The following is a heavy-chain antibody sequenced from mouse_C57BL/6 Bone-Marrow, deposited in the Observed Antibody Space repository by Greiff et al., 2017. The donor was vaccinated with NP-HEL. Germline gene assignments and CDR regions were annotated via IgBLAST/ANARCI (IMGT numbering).Heavy chain of an antibody. CDR3: ARGTTVVARYFDV. CDR1: GYTFTSYW. J-gene: IGHJ1*03. D-gene: IGHD1-1*01. Sequence: QVQLQQPGAELVKPGASVKMSCKASGYTFTSYWITWVKQRPGQGLEWIGDIYPGSGSTNYNEKFKSKATLTVDTSSSKAYMQLSSLTSEDSAVYYGARGTTVVARYFDVWGTGTTVTVSS. CDR2: IYPGSGST. V-gene: IGHV1-55*01.